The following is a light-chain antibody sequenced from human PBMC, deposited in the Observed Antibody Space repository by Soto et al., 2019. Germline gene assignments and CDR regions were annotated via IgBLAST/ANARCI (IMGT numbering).Light chain of an antibody. V-gene: IGLV1-47*01. Sequence: QSALTQPPSASGTPGQRVTISCSGSSSNIGSNYVYWYQQLPGTAPKLLIYRNNQRPSGVPDRFSGSKSGTSASLAISGLRSEDEAYYYCAVWDNSLSGVVFGGGTKLTVL. CDR3: AVWDNSLSGVV. CDR1: SSNIGSNY. J-gene: IGLJ2*01. CDR2: RNN.